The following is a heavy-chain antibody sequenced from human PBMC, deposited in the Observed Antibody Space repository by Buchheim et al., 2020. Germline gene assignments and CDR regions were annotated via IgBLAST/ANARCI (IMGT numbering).Heavy chain of an antibody. CDR1: GFTFSSYS. D-gene: IGHD4-17*01. CDR2: ISSSSSYI. Sequence: EVQLVESGGGLVKPGGSLRLSCAASGFTFSSYSMNWVRQAPGKGLEWVSSISSSSSYIYYADSVKGQFTISIDNATNSPSLQMNSLRAEDTAVYYCARELLVTTVFDYWGQGTL. V-gene: IGHV3-21*01. J-gene: IGHJ4*02. CDR3: ARELLVTTVFDY.